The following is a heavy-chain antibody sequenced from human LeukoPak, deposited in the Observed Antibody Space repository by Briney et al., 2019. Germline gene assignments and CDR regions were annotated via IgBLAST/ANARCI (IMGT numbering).Heavy chain of an antibody. CDR2: IYSGGST. D-gene: IGHD5-24*01. Sequence: GGSLRLSCAASGFTVSSNYMSWVRQAPGKGLEWVSSIYSGGSTYYADSVKGRFTIPRDNAKNTLYLQMNSLRAEDTSVYYCARDGDGDIDLDYWGQGTLVTVSS. CDR1: GFTVSSNY. CDR3: ARDGDGDIDLDY. J-gene: IGHJ4*02. V-gene: IGHV3-53*01.